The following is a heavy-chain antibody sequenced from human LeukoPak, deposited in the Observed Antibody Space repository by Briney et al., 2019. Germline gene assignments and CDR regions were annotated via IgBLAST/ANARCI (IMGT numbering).Heavy chain of an antibody. V-gene: IGHV4-59*01. J-gene: IGHJ4*02. CDR1: SDSISSYY. Sequence: KPSETLSLTCTVSSDSISSYYWSWIRQPPGKGLEWIGNTYYSGSTNYNPSLKSRITISVDTSKNQFSLKLSSVTAADTAVYYCARNRHFDYWGQGTLVTVSS. D-gene: IGHD1-14*01. CDR2: TYYSGST. CDR3: ARNRHFDY.